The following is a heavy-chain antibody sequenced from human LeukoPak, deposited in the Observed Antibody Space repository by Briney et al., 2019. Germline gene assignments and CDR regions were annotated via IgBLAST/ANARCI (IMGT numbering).Heavy chain of an antibody. D-gene: IGHD1/OR15-1a*01. CDR2: IYPGDSDT. V-gene: IGHV5-51*01. CDR1: GSSFISYW. CDR3: ARRTEEGYYYYMDA. Sequence: GESLKISCKGSGSSFISYWIGWVRQMPGKGLEWMGIIYPGDSDTRYSPSFQGQVTISADKSISTAYLQWSSLKASDTAMYHCARRTEEGYYYYMDAWGKGTTVTVSS. J-gene: IGHJ6*03.